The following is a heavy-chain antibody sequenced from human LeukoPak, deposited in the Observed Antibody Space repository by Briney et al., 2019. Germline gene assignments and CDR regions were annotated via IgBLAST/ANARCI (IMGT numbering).Heavy chain of an antibody. J-gene: IGHJ4*02. D-gene: IGHD2-2*01. CDR2: IYYNGST. CDR1: GGSISSGDYY. V-gene: IGHV4-30-4*01. Sequence: SQTLSLTCTVSGGSISSGDYYWSWIRQPPGKGLEWIGYIYYNGSTYYNPSLKSRVTISVDTSKNQFSLKLSSVTAADTAVYYCAREFQYADYFDYWGQGTLVTVSS. CDR3: AREFQYADYFDY.